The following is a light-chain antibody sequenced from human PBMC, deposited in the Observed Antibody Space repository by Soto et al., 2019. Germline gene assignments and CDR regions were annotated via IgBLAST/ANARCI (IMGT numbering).Light chain of an antibody. J-gene: IGKJ2*01. Sequence: DIQMTQSPSSLSASVGDRVTITCRASQSIDNNLNWYQQKPGQAPKLLIYVAFSLQSGVPSRFSGSGSATDFTLTISRLQPEDFATYDCQQSYSTPYTFGQGTILEIK. CDR3: QQSYSTPYT. CDR1: QSIDNN. CDR2: VAF. V-gene: IGKV1-39*01.